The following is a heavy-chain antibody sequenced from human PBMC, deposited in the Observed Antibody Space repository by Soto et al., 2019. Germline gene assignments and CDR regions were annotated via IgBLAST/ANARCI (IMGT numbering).Heavy chain of an antibody. J-gene: IGHJ1*01. V-gene: IGHV3-7*03. CDR3: ATDLNWGST. CDR1: GFTFSSSY. Sequence: GGSLRLSCAASGFTFSSSYMTWVRQAPGKGLEWVASIKPDGSDVYYVASVMGRFTISRDNAKNSLSLQMNSLRVEDTAFYYCATDLNWGSTWGQGDLVTVSS. D-gene: IGHD7-27*01. CDR2: IKPDGSDV.